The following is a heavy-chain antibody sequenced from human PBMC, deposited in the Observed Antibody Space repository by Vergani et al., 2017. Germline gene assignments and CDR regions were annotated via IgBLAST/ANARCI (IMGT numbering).Heavy chain of an antibody. V-gene: IGHV4-59*08. D-gene: IGHD5-24*01. Sequence: QVQLQESGPGLVKPSETLSLTCTVSGGSISSYYWSWIRQPPGKGLEWIGYIYYSGSTNYNPSLKSLVPISVDKSKNQFSLKLSSVTAADTAVYYCARQIDGSFDYWGQGTLVTVSS. CDR3: ARQIDGSFDY. CDR2: IYYSGST. J-gene: IGHJ4*02. CDR1: GGSISSYY.